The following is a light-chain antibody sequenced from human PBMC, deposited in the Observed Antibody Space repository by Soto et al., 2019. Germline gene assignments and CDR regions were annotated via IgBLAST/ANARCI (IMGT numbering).Light chain of an antibody. Sequence: EIVLTQSPGTLSLSPGERATLSCRASQSISANYLTWYQQKPGQAPRLLIYGASSRATGIPDRFSGSGSGTDFTLIISRLEPEDSAVYYCQQYGSSPLTFGGGTKVEIK. V-gene: IGKV3-20*01. CDR1: QSISANY. CDR2: GAS. J-gene: IGKJ4*01. CDR3: QQYGSSPLT.